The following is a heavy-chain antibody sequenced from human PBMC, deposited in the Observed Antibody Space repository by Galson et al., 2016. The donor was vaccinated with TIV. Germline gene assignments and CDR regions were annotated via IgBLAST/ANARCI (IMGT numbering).Heavy chain of an antibody. CDR2: IIPLFRTT. V-gene: IGHV1-69*06. CDR3: STDRNTAFDTYHYYYGMDV. J-gene: IGHJ6*02. D-gene: IGHD5-18*01. Sequence: SVKVSCKASGGTFSSYVFNWVRLAPGQGLGWMGGIIPLFRTTNYAQKFQGRVTITADKSTNTAYMELNSLKYGATAVYYCSTDRNTAFDTYHYYYGMDVWGQGTTVIVSS. CDR1: GGTFSSYV.